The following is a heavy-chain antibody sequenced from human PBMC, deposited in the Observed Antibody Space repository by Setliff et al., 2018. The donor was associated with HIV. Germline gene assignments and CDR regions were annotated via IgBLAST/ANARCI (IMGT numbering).Heavy chain of an antibody. Sequence: PGGSLRLSCAASGFTFDDYGMRWVRQAPGKGLEWVSGINWNGGSTGYADSVKGRFTISRDNAKNSLYLQMNRLRGEDTGVYYCARLGTARSFDIWGLGTLVTVSS. CDR1: GFTFDDYG. CDR3: ARLGTARSFDI. J-gene: IGHJ4*01. D-gene: IGHD7-27*01. CDR2: INWNGGST. V-gene: IGHV3-20*04.